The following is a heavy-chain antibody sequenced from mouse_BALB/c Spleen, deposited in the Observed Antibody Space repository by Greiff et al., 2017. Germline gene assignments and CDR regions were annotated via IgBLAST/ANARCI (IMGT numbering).Heavy chain of an antibody. CDR3: ARDYGSSLAWFAY. Sequence: VQLKQSGGGLVKPGGSLKLSCAASGFTFSDYYMYWVRQTPEKRLEWVATISDGGSYTYYPDSVKGRFTISRDNAKNNLYLQMSSLKSEDTAMYYCARDYGSSLAWFAYWGQGTLVTVSA. CDR2: ISDGGSYT. J-gene: IGHJ3*01. CDR1: GFTFSDYY. V-gene: IGHV5-4*02. D-gene: IGHD1-1*01.